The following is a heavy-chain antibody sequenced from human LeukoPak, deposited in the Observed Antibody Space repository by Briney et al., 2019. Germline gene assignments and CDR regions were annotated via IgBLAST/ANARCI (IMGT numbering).Heavy chain of an antibody. J-gene: IGHJ4*02. D-gene: IGHD3-10*01. Sequence: SETLSLTCTASGGSISSYYWSWIRQPPGKGLEWIGYIYYSGSTNYNPSLKSRVTISVDTSKNQFSLKLSSVTAADTAVYYCARGGTNITMVRGVIAFWRPFDYWGQGTLVTVSS. CDR1: GGSISSYY. V-gene: IGHV4-59*01. CDR2: IYYSGST. CDR3: ARGGTNITMVRGVIAFWRPFDY.